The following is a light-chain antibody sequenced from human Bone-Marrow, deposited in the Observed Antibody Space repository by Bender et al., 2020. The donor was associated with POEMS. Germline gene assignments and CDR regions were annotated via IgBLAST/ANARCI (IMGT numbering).Light chain of an antibody. V-gene: IGLV2-14*02. J-gene: IGLJ2*01. Sequence: QSALTQPASVSGSPGQSITISCTGTSSDVGSYNLVSWYQQHPGKAPKLMIYEVNNRPSGVSNRFSGSKSGNTASLTISGLQAEDEADYYCQAWDNDNVIFGGGTKLTVL. CDR3: QAWDNDNVI. CDR2: EVN. CDR1: SSDVGSYNL.